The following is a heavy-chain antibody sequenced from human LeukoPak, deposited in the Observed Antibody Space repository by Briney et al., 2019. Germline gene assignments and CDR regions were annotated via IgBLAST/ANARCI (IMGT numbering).Heavy chain of an antibody. V-gene: IGHV3-23*01. Sequence: GGSLRLSCAASGFTFSSYAMSWVRQAAGKGLEWVSVISGSGGSTYYADSVKGRFTISRDNSKNTLYLQMNSLRAEDTAVYYCARGDGYNFFDYWGQGTLVTVSS. CDR2: ISGSGGST. D-gene: IGHD5-24*01. J-gene: IGHJ4*02. CDR3: ARGDGYNFFDY. CDR1: GFTFSSYA.